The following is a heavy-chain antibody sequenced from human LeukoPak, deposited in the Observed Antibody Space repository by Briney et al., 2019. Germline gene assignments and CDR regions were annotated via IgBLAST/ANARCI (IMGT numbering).Heavy chain of an antibody. V-gene: IGHV3-7*01. CDR1: GFTISSDW. CDR2: IKEDGSEK. Sequence: GGSLRLSCAASGFTISSDWMTWVRQAPGKELEWVANIKEDGSEKYYVDSVKGRFTISRDNAKNSLYLQMNSLRAEDTAVYYCARWARSVDVRGQGTLVTVSS. D-gene: IGHD1-26*01. J-gene: IGHJ4*02. CDR3: ARWARSVDV.